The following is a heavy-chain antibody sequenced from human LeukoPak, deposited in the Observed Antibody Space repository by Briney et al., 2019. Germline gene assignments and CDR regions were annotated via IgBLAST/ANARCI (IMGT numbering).Heavy chain of an antibody. D-gene: IGHD2-8*01. J-gene: IGHJ5*02. CDR1: GFTVSSNY. V-gene: IGHV3-66*02. CDR2: IYSGGST. Sequence: GGSLRLSCAASGFTVSSNYMSWVRQAPGKGLEWVSVIYSGGSTYYADSVKGRFTISRDNSKNTLYLQMNSLRAEDTAVYYCAKDLVILMVYAKNWFDPWGQGTLVTVSS. CDR3: AKDLVILMVYAKNWFDP.